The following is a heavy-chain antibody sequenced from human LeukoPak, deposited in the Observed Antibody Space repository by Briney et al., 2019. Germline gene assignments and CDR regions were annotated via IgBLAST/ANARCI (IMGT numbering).Heavy chain of an antibody. J-gene: IGHJ4*02. Sequence: PSETLSLTCTVSGGSISTNNYYWGWIRQPPGKGLEWIGTIYYSGSTYYNPSLKSRVTISVDTSKNQFSLKLSSVTAAGTAVYYCARVGNYFESGSYVVDYWGQGTLVTVSS. D-gene: IGHD3-10*01. CDR3: ARVGNYFESGSYVVDY. CDR1: GGSISTNNYY. CDR2: IYYSGST. V-gene: IGHV4-39*07.